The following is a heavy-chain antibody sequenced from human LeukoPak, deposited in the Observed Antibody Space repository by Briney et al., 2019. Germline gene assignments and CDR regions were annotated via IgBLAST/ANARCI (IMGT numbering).Heavy chain of an antibody. J-gene: IGHJ4*02. CDR2: IAITGET. Sequence: PGGSLRLSCAASGFSFANSAMSWVRQAPGKGLEWNSSIAITGETFYAESVQGRFSISKDNSGNMLFLHMKSLRAEDTAIYYCAKETRPNDFWGQGTLVTVSS. V-gene: IGHV3-23*01. CDR1: GFSFANSA. D-gene: IGHD6-6*01. CDR3: AKETRPNDF.